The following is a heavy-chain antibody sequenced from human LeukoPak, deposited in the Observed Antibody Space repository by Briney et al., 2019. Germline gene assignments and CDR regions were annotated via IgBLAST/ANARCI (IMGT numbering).Heavy chain of an antibody. J-gene: IGHJ2*01. V-gene: IGHV3-7*01. CDR2: IKQDGSEK. Sequence: PGGSLRLSCAASGFTFSSYWMSWVRQAPGKGLEWVANIKQDGSEKYYVDSVKGRFTISRDNAKNSLYLQMNSLRAEDTAVYYCARGRHNWGYWYFDLWGRGTLVTVSS. CDR3: ARGRHNWGYWYFDL. D-gene: IGHD7-27*01. CDR1: GFTFSSYW.